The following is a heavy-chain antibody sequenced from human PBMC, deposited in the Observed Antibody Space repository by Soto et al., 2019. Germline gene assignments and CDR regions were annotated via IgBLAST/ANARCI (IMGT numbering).Heavy chain of an antibody. Sequence: VQLLESGGGLVQPGGSLRLSCAASGFTFSSYAMSWVRQAPGKGLEWVSAISGSGGSTYYADSVKGRFTISRDNSMNRLYLQMNSLRAEDTAVYYCAKGSARVRGVIYYYGMDVWGQGTTVTVSS. CDR1: GFTFSSYA. CDR3: AKGSARVRGVIYYYGMDV. CDR2: ISGSGGST. J-gene: IGHJ6*02. D-gene: IGHD3-10*01. V-gene: IGHV3-23*01.